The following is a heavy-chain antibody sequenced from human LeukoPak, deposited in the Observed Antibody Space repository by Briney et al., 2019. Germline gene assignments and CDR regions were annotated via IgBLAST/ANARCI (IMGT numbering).Heavy chain of an antibody. CDR3: ARDTVTDYYYYYYMDV. D-gene: IGHD4-11*01. CDR1: GFTLSSYW. CDR2: IKQDGSEK. V-gene: IGHV3-7*01. Sequence: GGSLRLSCAASGFTLSSYWMSWVRQAPGKGLEWVADIKQDGSEKYYVDSVKGRFSISRDNAKNSLYLQMNSLRAEDTAVYYCARDTVTDYYYYYYMDVWGKGTTVTDSS. J-gene: IGHJ6*03.